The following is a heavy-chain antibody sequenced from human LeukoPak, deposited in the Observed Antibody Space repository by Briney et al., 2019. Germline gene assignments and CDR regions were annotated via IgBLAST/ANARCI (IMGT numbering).Heavy chain of an antibody. J-gene: IGHJ3*02. D-gene: IGHD6-13*01. CDR2: INPNSGGT. V-gene: IGHV1-2*02. CDR1: GYTFTGYN. CDR3: ARESGIAENAFDI. Sequence: ATVKLSCTASGYTFTGYNMHWGRETPGQGVGWRGWINPNSGGTNYAQKFQGRVTMTRDTSISTAYMELSRLRSDDTAVYYCARESGIAENAFDIWGQGTMVTVSS.